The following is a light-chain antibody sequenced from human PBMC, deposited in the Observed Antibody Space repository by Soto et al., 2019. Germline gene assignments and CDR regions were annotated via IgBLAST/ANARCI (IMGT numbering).Light chain of an antibody. CDR1: ENINTY. V-gene: IGKV3-11*01. Sequence: IVSTHSPATLSVSPGETATLSCRASENINTYLAWYQQKPGQAPKLLIYDASNRATGIPARFSASGSGTDFTLTISSLEPEDFAVYYCQQRSNWPPSITFGQGTRLEIK. CDR2: DAS. CDR3: QQRSNWPPSIT. J-gene: IGKJ5*01.